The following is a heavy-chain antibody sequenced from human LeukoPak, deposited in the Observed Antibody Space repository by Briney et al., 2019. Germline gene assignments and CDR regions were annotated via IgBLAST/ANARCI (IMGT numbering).Heavy chain of an antibody. CDR1: GFTFSSYS. D-gene: IGHD6-19*01. V-gene: IGHV3-48*02. CDR3: ARSQEWLVHLDY. CDR2: ISTSGSTI. J-gene: IGHJ4*02. Sequence: GGSLRLSCAASGFTFSSYSMNWVRQAPGKGLEWVSHISTSGSTIYYADSVKGRFTISRDNAKNSLHLQMNSLRDEDTAVYYCARSQEWLVHLDYWGQGTLVTVSS.